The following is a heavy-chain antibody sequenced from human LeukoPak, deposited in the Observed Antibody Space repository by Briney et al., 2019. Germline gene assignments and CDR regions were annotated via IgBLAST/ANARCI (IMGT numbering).Heavy chain of an antibody. Sequence: GASVKVSCKASGYTFTGYYIHWVRQAPGQGLDWMGRINPNNGGTNYAQKFQGRVTMTRDMSMSTAYMELSRLRSDDTAVYYCAGEDNSSSYRPFDIWGQGTMVTVPS. CDR1: GYTFTGYY. J-gene: IGHJ3*02. CDR3: AGEDNSSSYRPFDI. D-gene: IGHD3-22*01. V-gene: IGHV1-2*06. CDR2: INPNNGGT.